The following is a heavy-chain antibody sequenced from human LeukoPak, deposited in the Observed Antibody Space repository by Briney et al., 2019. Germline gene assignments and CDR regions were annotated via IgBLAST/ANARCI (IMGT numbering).Heavy chain of an antibody. CDR1: GSTFSRYG. CDR3: ARDPGVTTFYFDS. D-gene: IGHD4-17*01. Sequence: GRSLRLSCVASGSTFSRYGMHWIRQAPGKGLEGVAVIWFDGSKRYYADSVKGRFTISRDDSKNMLYLQMNSLRVEDTAIYYCARDPGVTTFYFDSWGQGALVTVSS. J-gene: IGHJ4*02. V-gene: IGHV3-33*01. CDR2: IWFDGSKR.